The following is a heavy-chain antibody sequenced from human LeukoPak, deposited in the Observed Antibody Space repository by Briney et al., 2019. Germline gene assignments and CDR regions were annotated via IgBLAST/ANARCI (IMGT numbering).Heavy chain of an antibody. CDR1: GFTFSKYW. V-gene: IGHV3-74*03. CDR3: ATKQWLAPPPDS. CDR2: INTDGTVT. D-gene: IGHD6-19*01. Sequence: GGSLRLSCVASGFTFSKYWMLWVRQAPGKGLESVSRINTDGTVTSYADSVKGRFTLYRDNADHTMFMQMNSVRDEDTAVYYCATKQWLAPPPDSWGQGTPVTVSS. J-gene: IGHJ4*02.